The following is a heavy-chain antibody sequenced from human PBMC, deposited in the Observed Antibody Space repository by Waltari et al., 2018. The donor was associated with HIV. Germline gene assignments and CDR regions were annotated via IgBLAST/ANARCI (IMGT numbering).Heavy chain of an antibody. J-gene: IGHJ3*01. Sequence: QVQLVESGGGVVQPGRYLRLSCEASGFTFSDIGMHWVRQAPDKGLEWVAVISYDGSQKYYADSVRGRFTVSRDNSKNTLYVLMNSLRPEDTAVYYCARDHVGGSTSLFAFDLWGQGTKVTVSS. CDR3: ARDHVGGSTSLFAFDL. CDR2: ISYDGSQK. D-gene: IGHD1-26*01. CDR1: GFTFSDIG. V-gene: IGHV3-30*03.